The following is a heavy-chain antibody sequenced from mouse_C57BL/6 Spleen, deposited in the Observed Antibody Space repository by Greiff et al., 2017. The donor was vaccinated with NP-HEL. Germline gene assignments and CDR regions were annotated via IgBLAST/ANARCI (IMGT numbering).Heavy chain of an antibody. V-gene: IGHV1-26*01. J-gene: IGHJ4*01. Sequence: EVQLQQSGPELVKPGASVKISCKASGYTFTDYYMNWVKQSHGKSLEWIGDINPNNGGTSYNQKFKGKATLTVDKSSSTAYMELRSLTSEDSAVYYCARRGAFYDGYYGYAMDYWGQGTSVTVSS. CDR2: INPNNGGT. D-gene: IGHD2-3*01. CDR1: GYTFTDYY. CDR3: ARRGAFYDGYYGYAMDY.